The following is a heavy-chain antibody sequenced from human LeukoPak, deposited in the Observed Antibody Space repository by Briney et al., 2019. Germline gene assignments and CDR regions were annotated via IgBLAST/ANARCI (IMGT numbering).Heavy chain of an antibody. Sequence: ASVKVSCKASGYTFTSYGISWVRRAPGQGLEWMGWISAYNGNTNYAQKLQGRVTMTTDTSTSTAYMELRSLRSDDTAVYYCARDCSGGSCLLRVYWGQGTLVTVSS. V-gene: IGHV1-18*01. CDR3: ARDCSGGSCLLRVY. J-gene: IGHJ4*02. D-gene: IGHD2-15*01. CDR2: ISAYNGNT. CDR1: GYTFTSYG.